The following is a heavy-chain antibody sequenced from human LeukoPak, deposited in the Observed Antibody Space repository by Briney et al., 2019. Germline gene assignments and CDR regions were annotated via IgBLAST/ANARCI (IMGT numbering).Heavy chain of an antibody. V-gene: IGHV3-30*19. CDR1: GFMLSTYG. D-gene: IGHD5-12*01. CDR3: ARSAAAGRIVATFAD. Sequence: GGSLRLSCAASGFMLSTYGMHWVRQAPGKGLAWVAIISYNGINKYYADSVKGRFTISQDNSKNTLYLHMNSLRAEDTAVYYCARSAAAGRIVATFADWGQGTLVTVSS. J-gene: IGHJ4*02. CDR2: ISYNGINK.